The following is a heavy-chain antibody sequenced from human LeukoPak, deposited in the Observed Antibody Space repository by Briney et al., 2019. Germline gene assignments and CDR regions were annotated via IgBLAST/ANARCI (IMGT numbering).Heavy chain of an antibody. CDR1: GFTFSYYA. Sequence: GGSLRLSCAASGFTFSYYAMAWVRQAPGKGLEWVSSISGGSTYYADSVKGRFTISRDNSKNTLYLQMNSLRAEDTAVYYCAKGGYNYGYVDYWGQGTLVTVSS. D-gene: IGHD5-18*01. CDR3: AKGGYNYGYVDY. V-gene: IGHV3-23*01. J-gene: IGHJ4*02. CDR2: ISGGST.